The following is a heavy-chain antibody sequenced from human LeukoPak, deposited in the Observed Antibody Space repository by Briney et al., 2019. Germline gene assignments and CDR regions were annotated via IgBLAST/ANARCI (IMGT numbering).Heavy chain of an antibody. CDR3: AKGTLAVAKDTYAFDI. V-gene: IGHV3-7*01. J-gene: IGHJ3*02. Sequence: GGSLRLSCAASGFTFSSYWMTRVRQAPGKGLEWVANIKEDGSEKHYGDSVKGRFTISRDNAKNSLYLQMTSLRAEDTAVYYCAKGTLAVAKDTYAFDIWGQGTMVTVSS. CDR1: GFTFSSYW. CDR2: IKEDGSEK. D-gene: IGHD6-19*01.